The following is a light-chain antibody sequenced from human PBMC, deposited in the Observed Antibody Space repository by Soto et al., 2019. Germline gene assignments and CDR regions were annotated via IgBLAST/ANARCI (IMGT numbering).Light chain of an antibody. CDR3: CSYAGSYTFV. CDR1: SSDVGGYNY. Sequence: QSALTQPRSVSGSPGQSVTISCTGTSSDVGGYNYVSWYQQYPGKAPKVMIYDVKTRPSGVPDRFSGSKSGNTASLTISRLQAEDEADYYCCSYAGSYTFVFGTGTKVTVL. J-gene: IGLJ1*01. V-gene: IGLV2-11*01. CDR2: DVK.